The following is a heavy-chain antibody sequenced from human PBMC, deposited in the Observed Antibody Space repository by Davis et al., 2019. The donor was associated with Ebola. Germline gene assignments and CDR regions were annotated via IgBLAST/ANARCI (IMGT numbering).Heavy chain of an antibody. D-gene: IGHD6-19*01. CDR3: ARGWFRSDMDV. V-gene: IGHV6-1*01. CDR1: GDSVPGKSGA. CDR2: TYYTSKWYN. J-gene: IGHJ6*02. Sequence: HSQTLSLTCAISGDSVPGKSGAWNWIRQSPSRGLEWLGRTYYTSKWYNHYAASVKSRTTINPDTSKNQLSLLLNSVTPEDTAIYYCARGWFRSDMDVWGQGTTITVSS.